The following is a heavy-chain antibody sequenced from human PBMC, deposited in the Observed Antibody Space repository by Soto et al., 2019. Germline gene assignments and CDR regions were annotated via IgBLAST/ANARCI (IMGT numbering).Heavy chain of an antibody. V-gene: IGHV3-23*01. D-gene: IGHD6-13*01. CDR3: ARDLVAPSSSWLYYYYYGMDV. CDR1: GFTFSSYS. CDR2: ISGSGGST. Sequence: GGSLRLSCAAAGFTFSSYSMSWVRQAPGKGLEWVSAISGSGGSTYYADSGKGRFTICRDNSKNTLYLQMNSLRGEDTAVYYCARDLVAPSSSWLYYYYYGMDVWGQGTTVTVSS. J-gene: IGHJ6*02.